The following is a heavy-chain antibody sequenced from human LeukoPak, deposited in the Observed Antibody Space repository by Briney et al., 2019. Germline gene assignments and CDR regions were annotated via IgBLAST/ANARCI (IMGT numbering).Heavy chain of an antibody. CDR1: GYTFTNFW. CDR3: ARQFNNGWDYGY. Sequence: GESLKISCKASGYTFTNFWIGWVRQMPGKGLEWMAIIYPGDSDTKYSPSFQGQVTISADKSISTACLQWSSLEASDTAMYYCARQFNNGWDYGYWGQGTLVTVSS. D-gene: IGHD4-17*01. V-gene: IGHV5-51*01. CDR2: IYPGDSDT. J-gene: IGHJ4*02.